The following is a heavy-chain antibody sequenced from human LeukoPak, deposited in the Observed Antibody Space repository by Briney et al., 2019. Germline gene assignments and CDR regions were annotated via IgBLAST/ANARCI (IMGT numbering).Heavy chain of an antibody. V-gene: IGHV3-66*01. CDR3: ARDNLDY. Sequence: GGSLRLSCAASGFTVSTNYMSWVRQAPGKGLEWLSVIYSGGSTYYTDSVKGRFTISRDNSKNTLYLQMNSLRAEDTAVYYCARDNLDYWGQGTLVTVSS. CDR2: IYSGGST. J-gene: IGHJ4*02. CDR1: GFTVSTNY.